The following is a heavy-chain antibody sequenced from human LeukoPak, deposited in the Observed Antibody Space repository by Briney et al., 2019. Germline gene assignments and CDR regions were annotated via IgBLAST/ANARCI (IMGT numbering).Heavy chain of an antibody. CDR1: GYSIGSGHF. Sequence: SETLSLTCSVSGYSIGSGHFWGWIRQPPGKGLEWIASMFHSGSTFNNPSLKSRVTISVDTSKNQISLKLSSVTAADTAVYYCARDSGTTPVDAFDIWGQGTMVTVSS. CDR3: ARDSGTTPVDAFDI. V-gene: IGHV4-38-2*02. CDR2: MFHSGST. J-gene: IGHJ3*02. D-gene: IGHD4-23*01.